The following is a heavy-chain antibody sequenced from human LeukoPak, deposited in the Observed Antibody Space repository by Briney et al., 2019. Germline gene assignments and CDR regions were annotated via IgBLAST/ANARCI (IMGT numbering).Heavy chain of an antibody. CDR2: IYYSGNT. J-gene: IGHJ3*02. V-gene: IGHV4-30-4*01. Sequence: PSETLSLTCTVSGGSVSSGDSYWSWIRQPPGKGLEWLGSIYYSGNTFYNPSLRSRVTMSVDTSKNYFSLKLSSVTAAGTAVYYCARAKIRFLEWLEGDAFDIWGQGTVVTVSS. CDR1: GGSVSSGDSY. D-gene: IGHD3-3*01. CDR3: ARAKIRFLEWLEGDAFDI.